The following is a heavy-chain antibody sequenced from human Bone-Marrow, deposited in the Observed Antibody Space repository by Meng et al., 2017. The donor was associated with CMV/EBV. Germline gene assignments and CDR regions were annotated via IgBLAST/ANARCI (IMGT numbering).Heavy chain of an antibody. J-gene: IGHJ5*02. D-gene: IGHD1-26*01. V-gene: IGHV3-49*04. CDR3: TRGHSGSNLDL. Sequence: GGSLRLSCTASGFTFGDYAMSWVRQAPGKGLEWVGFIRRKPYGGTTEYAASVKGRFAISRDDSKSIAYLQMNSLKIEDTAVYYFTRGHSGSNLDLWGQGTLVTFSS. CDR1: GFTFGDYA. CDR2: IRRKPYGGTT.